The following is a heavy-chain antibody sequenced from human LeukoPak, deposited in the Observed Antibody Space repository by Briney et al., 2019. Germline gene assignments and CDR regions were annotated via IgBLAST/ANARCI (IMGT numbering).Heavy chain of an antibody. Sequence: SETLSLTCTVSGGSISSSSYYWGWIRQPPGKGLEWIGSIYYSGSTYYNPSLKSRVTMSVDTSKNQFSLKLSSVTAADTAVYYCARTSGSYLFYYWGQGTLVTVSS. V-gene: IGHV4-39*07. J-gene: IGHJ4*02. D-gene: IGHD1-26*01. CDR1: GGSISSSSYY. CDR2: IYYSGST. CDR3: ARTSGSYLFYY.